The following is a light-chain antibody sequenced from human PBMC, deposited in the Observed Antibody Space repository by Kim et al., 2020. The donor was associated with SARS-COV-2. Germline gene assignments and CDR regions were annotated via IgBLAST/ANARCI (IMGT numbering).Light chain of an antibody. V-gene: IGLV3-19*01. CDR3: NSRDSSGNHLWV. J-gene: IGLJ3*02. CDR2: GKN. Sequence: LGKTVRITCQGDSLRSYYARWYQQKPGQAPVLVIYGKNNRPSGIPDRFSGSSSGNTASLTITGAQAEDEADYYCNSRDSSGNHLWVFGGGTQLTVL. CDR1: SLRSYY.